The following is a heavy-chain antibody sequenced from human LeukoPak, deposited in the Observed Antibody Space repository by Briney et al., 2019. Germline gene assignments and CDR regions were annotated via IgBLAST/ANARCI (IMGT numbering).Heavy chain of an antibody. Sequence: ASVKVSCKASGYTFTSYYMHWVRQAPGQGLEWMGIINPSGGSTSYAQKFQGRVTMTRDTSTSTVYMELSSLRSEDTAVYYCAREMVYANRPREAFDIWGQGTMVTVSS. D-gene: IGHD2-8*01. CDR2: INPSGGST. V-gene: IGHV1-46*01. CDR1: GYTFTSYY. CDR3: AREMVYANRPREAFDI. J-gene: IGHJ3*02.